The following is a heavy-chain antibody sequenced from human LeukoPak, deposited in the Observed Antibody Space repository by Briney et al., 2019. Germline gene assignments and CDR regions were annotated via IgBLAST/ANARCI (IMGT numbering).Heavy chain of an antibody. CDR1: GFTFSSYG. V-gene: IGHV3-33*06. J-gene: IGHJ1*01. CDR2: IWYDGSNK. Sequence: GGSLRLSCAASGFTFSSYGMHWVRQAPGKGLEWVAVIWYDGSNKYYADSVKGRFTISRDNSKNTLYLQMNSLRAEDTAVYYCAKDDYGAAEYFQHWGQGTLVTVSS. CDR3: AKDDYGAAEYFQH. D-gene: IGHD4/OR15-4a*01.